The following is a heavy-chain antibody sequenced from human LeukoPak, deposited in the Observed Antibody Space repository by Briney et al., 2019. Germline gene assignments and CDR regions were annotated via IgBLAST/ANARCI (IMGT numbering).Heavy chain of an antibody. CDR3: AKGGKYYYGSGSYYRDY. D-gene: IGHD3-10*01. CDR2: ISGSGGST. V-gene: IGHV3-23*01. Sequence: PGGSLRLSCAASGFTFSSYAMSWVRQAPGKGLEWVSAISGSGGSTYHADSVKGRFTISRDNSKNTLYLQMNSLRAEDTAVYYCAKGGKYYYGSGSYYRDYWGQGTLVTVSS. J-gene: IGHJ4*02. CDR1: GFTFSSYA.